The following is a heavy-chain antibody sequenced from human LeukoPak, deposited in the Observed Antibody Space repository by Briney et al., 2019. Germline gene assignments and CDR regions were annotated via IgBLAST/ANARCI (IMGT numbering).Heavy chain of an antibody. Sequence: GGSLRLSCAASGFAFSSYSMNWVRQAPGKGLEWVSSISSSSSYIYYADSVKGRFTISRDNAKNSLYLQMNSLRAEDTAVYYCARGPHVITFGGVTGSFDYWGQGTLATVSS. CDR3: ARGPHVITFGGVTGSFDY. V-gene: IGHV3-21*01. CDR1: GFAFSSYS. D-gene: IGHD3-16*01. CDR2: ISSSSSYI. J-gene: IGHJ4*02.